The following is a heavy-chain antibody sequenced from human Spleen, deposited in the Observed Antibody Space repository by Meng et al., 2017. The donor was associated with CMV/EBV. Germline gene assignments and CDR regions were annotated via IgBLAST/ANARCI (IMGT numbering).Heavy chain of an antibody. CDR1: SRA. Sequence: SRAMSWVRQAPGKGLEWVSVITGSGGSTSYADSVKGRFTISRDNSKNTVFLQMSSLGDDDTAVYFCARVSSGLKGYCSSSTCHPDLWGRGTLVTVSS. J-gene: IGHJ2*01. CDR2: ITGSGGST. V-gene: IGHV3-23*01. D-gene: IGHD2-2*01. CDR3: ARVSSGLKGYCSSSTCHPDL.